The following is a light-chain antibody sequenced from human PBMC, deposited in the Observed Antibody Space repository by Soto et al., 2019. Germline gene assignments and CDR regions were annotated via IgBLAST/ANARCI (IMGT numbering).Light chain of an antibody. V-gene: IGLV3-21*02. CDR3: QLWDSNSDRYA. J-gene: IGLJ1*01. Sequence: SYELTQPPSVSVAPGQTARVTCGGNNVGSYSVHWYQQKPGQAPVLVVYDDSDRPSGIPERFSGSRSGNTATLTISRVEAVDEADYYCQLWDSNSDRYAVGTRTKVTVL. CDR2: DDS. CDR1: NVGSYS.